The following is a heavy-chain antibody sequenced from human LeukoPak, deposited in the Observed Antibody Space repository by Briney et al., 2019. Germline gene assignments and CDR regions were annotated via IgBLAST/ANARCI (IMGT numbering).Heavy chain of an antibody. CDR1: GGTFSSYA. Sequence: SVKVSCKASGGTFSSYAISWVRQAPGQGLEWMGGIIPIFGTANYAQKFQGRVTITADESTSTAYMELSSLRSEDTAVYYCAREGDYYDSSGYLAYWGQGTLVTVSS. D-gene: IGHD3-22*01. CDR3: AREGDYYDSSGYLAY. V-gene: IGHV1-69*13. CDR2: IIPIFGTA. J-gene: IGHJ4*02.